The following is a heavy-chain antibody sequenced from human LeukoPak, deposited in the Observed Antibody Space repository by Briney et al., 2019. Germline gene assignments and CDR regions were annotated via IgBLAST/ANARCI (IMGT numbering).Heavy chain of an antibody. J-gene: IGHJ4*02. CDR3: ARRKGYFDY. D-gene: IGHD1-14*01. Sequence: SETLSLTCAVYGGSFSGYYWSWIRQPPGKGLEWIGEINHSGSTNYNPSLKSRVTISVDTSKNQFSLKLSSVTAADTAVYYCARRKGYFDYWGQGTLVTVSS. CDR2: INHSGST. CDR1: GGSFSGYY. V-gene: IGHV4-34*01.